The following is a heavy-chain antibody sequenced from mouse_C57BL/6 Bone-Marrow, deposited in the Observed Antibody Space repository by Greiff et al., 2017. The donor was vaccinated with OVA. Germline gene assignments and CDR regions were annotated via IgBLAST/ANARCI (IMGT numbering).Heavy chain of an antibody. CDR3: ARRRDGYYLFDY. CDR1: GYTFTTYP. V-gene: IGHV1-47*01. Sequence: QVQLQPSWAELVQPGASVKLSCTASGYTFTTYPIEWMKQNPGKSLEWIGNFHPYNDDTKYNEKFKGKATLTVEKSSSTVYLELSRLTSDDSAVNYCARRRDGYYLFDYWGKGTTLTVSS. CDR2: FHPYNDDT. D-gene: IGHD2-3*01. J-gene: IGHJ2*01.